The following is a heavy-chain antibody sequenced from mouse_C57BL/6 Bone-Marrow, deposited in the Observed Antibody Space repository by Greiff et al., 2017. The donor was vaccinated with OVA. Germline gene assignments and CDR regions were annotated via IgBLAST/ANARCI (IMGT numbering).Heavy chain of an antibody. Sequence: EVKLQESGPGLVKPSQSPSLTCSVTGYSITSGYYWNWIRQFPGNKLEWMGYISYDGSNNYNPSLKNRISITRDTSKNQFFLKLNSVTTEDTATYYCARLEYDYDWFAYWGQGTLVTVSA. D-gene: IGHD2-4*01. CDR1: GYSITSGYY. J-gene: IGHJ3*01. CDR2: ISYDGSN. CDR3: ARLEYDYDWFAY. V-gene: IGHV3-6*01.